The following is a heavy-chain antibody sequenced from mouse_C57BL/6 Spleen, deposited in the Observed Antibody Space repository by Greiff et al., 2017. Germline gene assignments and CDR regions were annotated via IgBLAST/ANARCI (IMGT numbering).Heavy chain of an antibody. Sequence: VQLQQPGAELVKPGASVKLSCKASGYTFTGYWMHWVQQRPGRGLEWIGRIDPDSGGTKYTEKFKSKATLTVDKPSSTAYMQLSSLTSEDSAVYDCASDYYAAYYYAMDDWGQGTSVTVSS. V-gene: IGHV1-72*01. CDR1: GYTFTGYW. J-gene: IGHJ4*01. D-gene: IGHD2-1*01. CDR2: IDPDSGGT. CDR3: ASDYYAAYYYAMDD.